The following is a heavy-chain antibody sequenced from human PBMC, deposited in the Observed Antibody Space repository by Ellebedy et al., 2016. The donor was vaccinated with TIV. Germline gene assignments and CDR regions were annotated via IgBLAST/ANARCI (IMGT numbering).Heavy chain of an antibody. CDR1: GYTFTSYY. J-gene: IGHJ4*02. Sequence: ASVKVSCKASGYTFTSYYMHWVRQAPGQGLEWMGWINPNSGGTNYAQKFQGRVTMTRDTSISTAYMELSRLRSEDTAVYYCARGETYSVSYYFDYWGQGTLVTVSS. D-gene: IGHD1-26*01. CDR3: ARGETYSVSYYFDY. V-gene: IGHV1-2*02. CDR2: INPNSGGT.